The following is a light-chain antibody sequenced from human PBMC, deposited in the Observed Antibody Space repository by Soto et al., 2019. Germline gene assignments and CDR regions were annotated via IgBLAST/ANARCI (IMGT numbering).Light chain of an antibody. CDR2: DAS. V-gene: IGKV3-20*01. Sequence: EIVLTQSPGTLSLSPGERATLSCRASQTLTNTYLAWYQQKPGQAPRLLIFDASTRATGIPDRFSGSGSGTVFSRNISRLEPEDFAVYCCQLYGVSPKTFGQGTNVEVK. CDR1: QTLTNTY. J-gene: IGKJ1*01. CDR3: QLYGVSPKT.